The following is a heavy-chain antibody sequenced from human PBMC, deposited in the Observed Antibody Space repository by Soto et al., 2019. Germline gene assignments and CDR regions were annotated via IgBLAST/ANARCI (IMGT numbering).Heavy chain of an antibody. J-gene: IGHJ5*02. Sequence: SETLSLTCTVSGGSISSSSYYWGWIRQPPGKGLEWIGSIYYSGSTYYNPSLKSRVTISVDTSKNQFSLKLSSVTAADTAVYYCAPEIHYGDNWFDPWGQGTLVTVS. D-gene: IGHD4-17*01. CDR2: IYYSGST. CDR1: GGSISSSSYY. V-gene: IGHV4-39*01. CDR3: APEIHYGDNWFDP.